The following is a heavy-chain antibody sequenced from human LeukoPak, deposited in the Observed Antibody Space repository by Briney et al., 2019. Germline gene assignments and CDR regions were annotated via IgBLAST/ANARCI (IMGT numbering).Heavy chain of an antibody. CDR2: ISAYNGNT. J-gene: IGHJ6*02. CDR3: ARVTTGSHYYYYGMDV. D-gene: IGHD1-1*01. Sequence: ASVKVSCKASGYTFTSYGISWVRQAPGQGLEWMGWISAYNGNTNYAQKLQGRVTMTTDTSTSTAYMELRSLRSDDTAVYYCARVTTGSHYYYYGMDVWGQGTTVTVSS. V-gene: IGHV1-18*01. CDR1: GYTFTSYG.